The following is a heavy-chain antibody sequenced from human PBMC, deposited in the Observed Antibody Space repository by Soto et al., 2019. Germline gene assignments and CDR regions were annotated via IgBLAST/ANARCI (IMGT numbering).Heavy chain of an antibody. D-gene: IGHD2-15*01. CDR3: ARDKGGYCSGGSCYSESGAIDY. J-gene: IGHJ4*02. V-gene: IGHV1-18*01. CDR2: ISAYNGNT. CDR1: GYTFTSYG. Sequence: ASVKVSCKASGYTFTSYGISWVRQAPGQGLEWMGWISAYNGNTNYAQKLQGRVTMTTDTSTSTAYMGLGSLRSDDTAVYYCARDKGGYCSGGSCYSESGAIDYWGQGTLVTVSS.